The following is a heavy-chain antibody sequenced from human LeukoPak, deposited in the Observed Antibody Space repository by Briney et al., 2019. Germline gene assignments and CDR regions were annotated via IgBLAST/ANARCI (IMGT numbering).Heavy chain of an antibody. CDR3: ARGSNPSYYYGMDV. CDR2: INHSGST. V-gene: IGHV4-34*01. CDR1: GGSFSGYY. Sequence: SETLSLTCAVYGGSFSGYYWSWLRQPPGKGLEWIGEINHSGSTNYNPSLKSRVTISVDTSKNQFSLKLSSVTAADTAVYYCARGSNPSYYYGMDVWGQGTTVTVSS. D-gene: IGHD1-14*01. J-gene: IGHJ6*02.